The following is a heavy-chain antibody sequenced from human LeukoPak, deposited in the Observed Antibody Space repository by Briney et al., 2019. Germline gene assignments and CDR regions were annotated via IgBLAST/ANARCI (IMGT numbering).Heavy chain of an antibody. Sequence: SETLSLTCTDSGGSINSYYWTWIRQPPGKGLEWIACIYYNGITNYKSSLESRLTISVDTSKNQFSLRLRSVTAADTAVYYCARQNPPGSKKGWFDPWGQGTLVTVSP. CDR1: GGSINSYY. CDR3: ARQNPPGSKKGWFDP. J-gene: IGHJ5*02. V-gene: IGHV4-59*08. CDR2: IYYNGIT. D-gene: IGHD6-25*01.